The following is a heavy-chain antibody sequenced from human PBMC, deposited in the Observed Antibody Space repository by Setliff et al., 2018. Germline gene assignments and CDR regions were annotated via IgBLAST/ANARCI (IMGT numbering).Heavy chain of an antibody. J-gene: IGHJ3*02. CDR1: GFTFSSYE. Sequence: PGGSLRLSCAASGFTFSSYEMNWVRQAPGRGLEWVSYISSSGSTMYYADSVKGRFTISRDNAKNSLYLQMNSLRAEDTAVYYCARDRDCSSTSCYGVDAFDIWGQGTMVTVSS. CDR2: ISSSGSTM. D-gene: IGHD2-2*01. V-gene: IGHV3-48*03. CDR3: ARDRDCSSTSCYGVDAFDI.